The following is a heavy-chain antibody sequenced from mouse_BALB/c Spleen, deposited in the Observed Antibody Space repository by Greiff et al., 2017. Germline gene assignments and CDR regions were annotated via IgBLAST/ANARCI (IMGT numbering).Heavy chain of an antibody. CDR2: ISSGSSTI. Sequence: DVQLVESGGGLVQPGGSRKLSCAASGFTFSSFGMHWVRQAPEKGLEWVAYISSGSSTIYYADTVKGRFTISRDNPKNTLFLQMTSLRSEDTAMYYCARSDTGTAYWGQGTLVTVSA. D-gene: IGHD4-1*01. V-gene: IGHV5-17*02. CDR1: GFTFSSFG. CDR3: ARSDTGTAY. J-gene: IGHJ3*01.